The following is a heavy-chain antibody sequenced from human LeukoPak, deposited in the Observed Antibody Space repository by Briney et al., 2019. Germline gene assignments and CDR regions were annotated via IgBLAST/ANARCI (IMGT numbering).Heavy chain of an antibody. J-gene: IGHJ4*02. Sequence: SETLSLTCTVSGGSINSSTYYWAWVRQPPGKGLEWIASIYYSGTTYFNPSLKSRVTISVDTSKNQFSLRLSSVTAADTAVYYCARVTGYMTEDYFDYWGQGTLITVSS. V-gene: IGHV4-39*07. D-gene: IGHD6-13*01. CDR2: IYYSGTT. CDR3: ARVTGYMTEDYFDY. CDR1: GGSINSSTYY.